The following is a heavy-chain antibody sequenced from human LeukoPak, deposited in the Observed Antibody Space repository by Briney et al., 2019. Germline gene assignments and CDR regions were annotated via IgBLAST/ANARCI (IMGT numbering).Heavy chain of an antibody. CDR1: GGTFSSYA. V-gene: IGHV1-2*02. CDR2: INPSSGGT. D-gene: IGHD3-22*01. Sequence: ASVKVSCKASGGTFSSYAISWVRQAPGQGLEWMGWINPSSGGTNFAQKFQGRVTMTRDTSISTAYMELSRLTSDDTAVYYCARIYYAFDYWGQGTPITVSS. J-gene: IGHJ4*02. CDR3: ARIYYAFDY.